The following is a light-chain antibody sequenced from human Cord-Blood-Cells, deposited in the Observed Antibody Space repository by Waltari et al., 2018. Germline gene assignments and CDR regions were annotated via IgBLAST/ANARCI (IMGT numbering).Light chain of an antibody. CDR2: EVS. J-gene: IGLJ2*01. CDR1: RRDVASSNY. V-gene: IGLV2-8*01. CDR3: SSYAGSNNLV. Sequence: QSALTQPPSASGSPGQSVTISCTGTRRDVASSNYVSWYQQHPGKAPKLMIYEVSKRPSGVPDRFSGSKSGNTASLTVSGLQAEDEADYYCSSYAGSNNLVFGGGTKLTVL.